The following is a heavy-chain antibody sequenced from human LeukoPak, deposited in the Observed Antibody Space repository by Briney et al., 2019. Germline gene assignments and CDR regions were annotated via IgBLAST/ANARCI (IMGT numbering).Heavy chain of an antibody. Sequence: QPGVSLRLSCAASGYTFSNYAMSGARQSPGKGREWLLPIRGSGGTTNYADSVKGRFTISGDNSMNTLYLQMNRLRAEDTAVFYCARGDCSSTSCSSTPKNWFDPWGQGNLVSVSS. CDR2: IRGSGGTT. J-gene: IGHJ5*02. D-gene: IGHD2-2*01. CDR3: ARGDCSSTSCSSTPKNWFDP. V-gene: IGHV3-23*01. CDR1: GYTFSNYA.